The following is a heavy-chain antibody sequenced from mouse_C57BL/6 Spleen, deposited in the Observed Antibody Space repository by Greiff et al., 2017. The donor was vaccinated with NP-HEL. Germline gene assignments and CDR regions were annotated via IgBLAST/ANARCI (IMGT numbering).Heavy chain of an antibody. CDR2: ISYDGSN. V-gene: IGHV3-6*01. CDR1: GYSITSGYY. J-gene: IGHJ2*01. CDR3: AGKLLRYPYYFDY. D-gene: IGHD1-1*01. Sequence: EVKLVESGPGLVKPSQSLSLTCSVTGYSITSGYYWNWIRQFPGNKLEWMGYISYDGSNNYNPSLKNRISITRDTSKNQFFLKLNSVTTEDTATYYCAGKLLRYPYYFDYWGQGTTLTVSS.